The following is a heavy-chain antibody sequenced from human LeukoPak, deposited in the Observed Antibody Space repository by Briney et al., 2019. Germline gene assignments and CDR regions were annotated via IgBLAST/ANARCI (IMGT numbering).Heavy chain of an antibody. J-gene: IGHJ4*02. V-gene: IGHV4-61*08. D-gene: IGHD2-15*01. CDR3: ARRYCGGSTCYPYYLDY. CDR1: GGSISSGDYY. Sequence: PSETLSLTCTVSGGSISSGDYYWSWIRQPPGEGLEWIGYIYYSGNTNYNPSLKSRVTISVDTSKNQSSLRLSSVTAADTAVYYCARRYCGGSTCYPYYLDYWGQGTLVTVSS. CDR2: IYYSGNT.